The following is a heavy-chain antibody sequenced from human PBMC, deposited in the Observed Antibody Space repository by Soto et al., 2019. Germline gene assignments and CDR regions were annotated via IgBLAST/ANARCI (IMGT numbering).Heavy chain of an antibody. V-gene: IGHV4-34*01. J-gene: IGHJ6*02. D-gene: IGHD4-17*01. CDR3: ARHKRKKRVGAYYYYYGMDV. CDR1: GGSFSGYY. Sequence: PSETLSLTCAVYGGSFSGYYWSWIRQPPGKGLEWIGEINHSGSTNYNPSLKSRVTISVDTSKNQFSLKLSSVTAADTAVYYCARHKRKKRVGAYYYYYGMDVWGQGTTVAASS. CDR2: INHSGST.